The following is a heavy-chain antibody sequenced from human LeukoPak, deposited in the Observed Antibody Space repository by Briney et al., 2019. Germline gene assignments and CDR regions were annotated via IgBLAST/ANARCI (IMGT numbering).Heavy chain of an antibody. J-gene: IGHJ4*02. CDR2: MNPNSGNT. D-gene: IGHD2-2*01. CDR3: ARYCSSTSCYLDY. V-gene: IGHV1-8*01. CDR1: GYTFTSYD. Sequence: ASVKVSCKASGYTFTSYDINWVRQATGQGLEWMGWMNPNSGNTGYAQKFQGRVTMTRNTSISTAYMELSSLRSEDTAVHYCARYCSSTSCYLDYWGQGTLVTVSS.